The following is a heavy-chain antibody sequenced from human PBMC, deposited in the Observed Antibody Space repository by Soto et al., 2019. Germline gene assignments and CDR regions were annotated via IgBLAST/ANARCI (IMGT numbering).Heavy chain of an antibody. D-gene: IGHD3-22*01. Sequence: GGSLRLSCTASGFTLGDYAMSWVRPAPGKGLEWVGFIRSKAYGGTTEYAASVKGRFTISRDDSKSIAYLQMNSLKTEDTAVYYCTRDLFETYYYDSSGRTEPNYYYYGMDVWGQGTTVTVSS. V-gene: IGHV3-49*04. J-gene: IGHJ6*02. CDR1: GFTLGDYA. CDR3: TRDLFETYYYDSSGRTEPNYYYYGMDV. CDR2: IRSKAYGGTT.